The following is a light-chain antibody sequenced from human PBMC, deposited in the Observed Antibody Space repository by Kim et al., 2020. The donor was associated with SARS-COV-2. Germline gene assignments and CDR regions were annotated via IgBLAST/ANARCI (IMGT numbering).Light chain of an antibody. CDR3: LQHNSYPIT. J-gene: IGKJ5*01. V-gene: IGKV1-17*01. CDR2: GAS. CDR1: QDIRND. Sequence: ASVGDMVTITRRASQDIRNDLGWYQQNPGRAPKRLIYGASSLQSGVPSRFSGSGSGTEFTLTISSLQPEDFATYFCLQHNSYPITFGQGTRLEIK.